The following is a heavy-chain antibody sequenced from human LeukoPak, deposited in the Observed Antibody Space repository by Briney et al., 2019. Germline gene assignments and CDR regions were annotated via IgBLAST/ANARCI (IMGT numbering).Heavy chain of an antibody. D-gene: IGHD3-22*01. Sequence: GGSLRLSCAASGFTFSSYAMSWVRQAPGKGLEWVSAISGSGGSTYCADSVKGRFTISRDNSKNTLYLQMNSLRAEDTAVYYCAKVLTMIVVVNPLDYWGQGTLVTVSS. CDR3: AKVLTMIVVVNPLDY. V-gene: IGHV3-23*01. CDR1: GFTFSSYA. J-gene: IGHJ4*02. CDR2: ISGSGGST.